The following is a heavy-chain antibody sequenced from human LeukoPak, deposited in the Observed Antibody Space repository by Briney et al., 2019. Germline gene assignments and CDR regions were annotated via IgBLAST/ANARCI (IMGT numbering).Heavy chain of an antibody. CDR2: FDTQEGET. D-gene: IGHD3-10*01. CDR3: ATPPVWFGEFMSGNSILGYFQD. Sequence: ASVKVSCTISGHTLTELSIHWVRQAPGKGLEWVGGFDTQEGETIFAQNFQGRVTMTEDTSSDTAYMELSSLTSEDTAVYYCATPPVWFGEFMSGNSILGYFQDWGQGTLVTVSS. J-gene: IGHJ1*01. CDR1: GHTLTELS. V-gene: IGHV1-24*01.